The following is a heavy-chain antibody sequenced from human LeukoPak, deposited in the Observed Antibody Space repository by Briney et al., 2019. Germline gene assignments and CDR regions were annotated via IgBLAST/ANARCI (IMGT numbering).Heavy chain of an antibody. J-gene: IGHJ4*02. D-gene: IGHD3-22*01. CDR3: ARSYDSSGYYAPFDY. CDR2: ISDIGSI. V-gene: IGHV4-59*12. CDR1: GGSISSYY. Sequence: SETLSLTCTVSGGSISSYYWSWIRQPPGKGLEWIAYISDIGSINYNPSLKSRVTISLDTSKNQFPLKLSSVTAADTAVYYCARSYDSSGYYAPFDYWGQGTLVTVSS.